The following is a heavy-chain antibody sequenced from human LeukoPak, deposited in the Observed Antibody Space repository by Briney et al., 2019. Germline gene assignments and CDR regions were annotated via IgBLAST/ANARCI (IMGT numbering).Heavy chain of an antibody. D-gene: IGHD2-15*01. J-gene: IGHJ4*02. Sequence: GESLKISCKGSGYSFTSYWIGWVRQMPGKGLEWMGIIYPGDSDTRYSPSFQGQVTISADKSISTAYLQWTSLKASDTPIYYCTTGRFCSGGSCSSSFDFWGQGTLLTVPS. CDR2: IYPGDSDT. CDR1: GYSFTSYW. CDR3: TTGRFCSGGSCSSSFDF. V-gene: IGHV5-51*01.